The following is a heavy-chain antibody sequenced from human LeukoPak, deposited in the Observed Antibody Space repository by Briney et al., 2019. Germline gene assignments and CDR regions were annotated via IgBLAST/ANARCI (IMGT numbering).Heavy chain of an antibody. J-gene: IGHJ6*02. D-gene: IGHD4-17*01. Sequence: ASVKVSCKASGGTFSSYAISWVRQAPGQGLEWMGWISAYNGNTNYAQKLQGRVTMTTDTSTSTAYMELRSLRSDDTAVYYCARHGYGDYGGYYYGMDVWGQGTTVTVSS. CDR3: ARHGYGDYGGYYYGMDV. CDR2: ISAYNGNT. V-gene: IGHV1-18*01. CDR1: GGTFSSYA.